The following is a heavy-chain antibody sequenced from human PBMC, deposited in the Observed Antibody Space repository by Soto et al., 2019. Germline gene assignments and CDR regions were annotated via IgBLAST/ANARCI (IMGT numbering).Heavy chain of an antibody. V-gene: IGHV3-30*18. CDR3: AKDSYYSSTNCYATLSNLFDA. CDR2: TSCDGSNN. CDR1: GFASSQSG. Sequence: SLRLSCEASGFASSQSGMHWVRQAPGKGLEWVAATSCDGSNNFYTDSVKGRFTISRDNSKNTLYLQMNSLKPEDTAVYYCAKDSYYSSTNCYATLSNLFDAWGQGNLVTVSS. D-gene: IGHD2-2*01. J-gene: IGHJ5*02.